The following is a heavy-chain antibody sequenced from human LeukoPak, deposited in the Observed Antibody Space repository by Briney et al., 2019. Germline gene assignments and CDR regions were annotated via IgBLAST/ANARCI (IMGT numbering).Heavy chain of an antibody. CDR1: GYTFTSYA. D-gene: IGHD6-19*01. Sequence: GASVKVSCKASGYTFTSYAMHWVRQAPGQRLEWMGWINAGNGNTKYSQKFQGRVTITRDTSASTAYMELSSLRSEDTAVYYCARDLESSGWYDAFDIWGQGTMVTVSS. V-gene: IGHV1-3*01. J-gene: IGHJ3*02. CDR3: ARDLESSGWYDAFDI. CDR2: INAGNGNT.